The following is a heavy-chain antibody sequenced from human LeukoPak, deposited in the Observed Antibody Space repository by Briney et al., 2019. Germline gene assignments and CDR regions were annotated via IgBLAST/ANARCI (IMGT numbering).Heavy chain of an antibody. CDR3: ARAPVWYSSSWYYFDY. CDR2: ISSSSSYI. CDR1: GFTFSSYS. D-gene: IGHD6-13*01. J-gene: IGHJ4*02. V-gene: IGHV3-21*01. Sequence: GGSLRLSCAASGFTFSSYSMNWVRQAPGKGLEWVSSISSSSSYIYYADSVKGRFTISRDNAKNSLYLQMNSLRAEDTAVYYCARAPVWYSSSWYYFDYWGQGTLVTVSS.